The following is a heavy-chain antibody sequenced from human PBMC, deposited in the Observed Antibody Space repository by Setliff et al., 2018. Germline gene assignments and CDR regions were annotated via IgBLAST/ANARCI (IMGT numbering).Heavy chain of an antibody. V-gene: IGHV4-59*12. Sequence: SETLSLTCTASGGSISDYYWSWIRQAPGKGLEWIGYIYHSGNTYYNPSLNSRLTISVDTSKNQFSLRLTSVTAADTAIYYCARVRNTQNGFFDYWSQGTLVTVSS. CDR1: GGSISDYY. D-gene: IGHD1-1*01. CDR2: IYHSGNT. J-gene: IGHJ4*02. CDR3: ARVRNTQNGFFDY.